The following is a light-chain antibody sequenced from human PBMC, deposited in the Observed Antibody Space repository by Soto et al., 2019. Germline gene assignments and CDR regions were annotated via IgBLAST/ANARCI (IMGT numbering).Light chain of an antibody. CDR1: SSDVGAYNY. CDR3: SSYTTSSTRV. J-gene: IGLJ2*01. Sequence: QSALTQPASVSGSPGQSLTISCTGTSSDVGAYNYVSWYQQHPGKAPKLMIYDVSNRPSGVSNRFSGSKSGNTASLTISGLQDEDEADYYCSSYTTSSTRVFGGGTKLTVL. V-gene: IGLV2-14*01. CDR2: DVS.